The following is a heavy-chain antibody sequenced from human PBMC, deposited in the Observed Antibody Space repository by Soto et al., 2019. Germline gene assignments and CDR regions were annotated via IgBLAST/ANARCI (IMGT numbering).Heavy chain of an antibody. CDR2: IYYSGST. CDR3: ARYGSGSYYPTTFDY. CDR1: GGSISSGGYS. D-gene: IGHD3-10*01. V-gene: IGHV4-31*11. J-gene: IGHJ4*02. Sequence: SETLSLTCAVSGGSISSGGYSWSWIRQPPGKGLEWIGYIYYSGSTYYNPSLKSRVTISVDTSQNQFSLKLSSVTAADTAVYFCARYGSGSYYPTTFDYWGQGTLVTVSS.